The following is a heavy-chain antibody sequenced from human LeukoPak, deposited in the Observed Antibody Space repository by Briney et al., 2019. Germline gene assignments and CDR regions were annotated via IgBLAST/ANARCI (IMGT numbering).Heavy chain of an antibody. D-gene: IGHD3-16*01. CDR3: AKASWVSSADAVL. Sequence: PGGSLRLSCAASGFTFRNYWMGWVRQAPGKGLEWVAVISYDGSNKYYADSVKGRFTISRDESRNTVFLQLNRLRVEDTAIYFCAKASWVSSADAVLWGQGTLVTVSS. J-gene: IGHJ4*02. V-gene: IGHV3-30*07. CDR2: ISYDGSNK. CDR1: GFTFRNYW.